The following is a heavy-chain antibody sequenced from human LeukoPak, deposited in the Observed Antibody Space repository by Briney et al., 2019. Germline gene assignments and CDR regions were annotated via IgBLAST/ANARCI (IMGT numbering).Heavy chain of an antibody. Sequence: ASVKVSCKASGYTFTSYDFNWLRQATGQGPEWMGWMNPNSGATGYAQKFQGRITMTRSASINTAYMELTDLRSEDTAVYYCARSPIAVAGSSDYWGQGTLVTVSS. V-gene: IGHV1-8*01. D-gene: IGHD6-19*01. J-gene: IGHJ4*02. CDR1: GYTFTSYD. CDR3: ARSPIAVAGSSDY. CDR2: MNPNSGAT.